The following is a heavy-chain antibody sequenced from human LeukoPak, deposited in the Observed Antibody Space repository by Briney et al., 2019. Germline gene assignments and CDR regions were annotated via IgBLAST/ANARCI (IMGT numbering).Heavy chain of an antibody. CDR3: AQDLAWGAFDH. V-gene: IGHV3-23*01. CDR1: GFIFRYYG. J-gene: IGHJ4*02. Sequence: GGSLRLSCAASGFIFRYYGMNWVRQAPGKGLEWVSGISPSGGGTYYADSVKGRFTISRDDSKNTLSLQMNSLRVEDTAVYYCAQDLAWGAFDHWGRGTLVTVSS. D-gene: IGHD7-27*01. CDR2: ISPSGGGT.